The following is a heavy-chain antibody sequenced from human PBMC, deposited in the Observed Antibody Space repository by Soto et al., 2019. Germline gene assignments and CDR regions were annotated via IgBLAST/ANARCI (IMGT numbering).Heavy chain of an antibody. J-gene: IGHJ5*02. Sequence: GGSLRLSCAASGFTVSSNYMAWVRQAPGKGLEWVSVIYSGGSAYYADSVKGRSTISRDNSKNTLYLQMNDLRAEDTALYYCARDGSGTFSPFDPWGQGTQVTVSS. CDR2: IYSGGSA. CDR3: ARDGSGTFSPFDP. D-gene: IGHD1-26*01. V-gene: IGHV3-53*01. CDR1: GFTVSSNY.